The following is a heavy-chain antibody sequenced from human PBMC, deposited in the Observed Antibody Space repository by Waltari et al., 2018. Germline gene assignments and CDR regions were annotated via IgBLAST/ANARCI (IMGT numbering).Heavy chain of an antibody. CDR2: ISYDGSNK. CDR3: AKGRELLSEYFQH. V-gene: IGHV3-30*18. Sequence: LRLSCSASRFTFSSYGMHWVRLAPGQGLEWVAVISYDGSNKYYEDSVKGRFTISRDNSKNTLYLQMNSLRAEDTAVYYCAKGRELLSEYFQHWGQGTLVTVSS. J-gene: IGHJ1*01. CDR1: RFTFSSYG. D-gene: IGHD1-26*01.